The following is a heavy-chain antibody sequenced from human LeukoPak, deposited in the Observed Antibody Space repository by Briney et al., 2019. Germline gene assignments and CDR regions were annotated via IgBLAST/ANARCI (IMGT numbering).Heavy chain of an antibody. CDR1: GGSFSGYY. D-gene: IGHD5-18*01. CDR2: INHSGST. V-gene: IGHV4-34*01. J-gene: IGHJ4*02. CDR3: ARGYGYGYPL. Sequence: SETLSLTCAVYGGSFSGYYWSWIRQPPGKGLEWIGEINHSGSTNYNPSLKSRVTISVDTSKNQFSLKLSSVTAADTAVYYCARGYGYGYPLWGQGTLVTVSS.